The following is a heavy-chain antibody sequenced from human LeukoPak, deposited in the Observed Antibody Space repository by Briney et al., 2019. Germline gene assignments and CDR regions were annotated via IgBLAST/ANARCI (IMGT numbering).Heavy chain of an antibody. CDR3: ARDRGFCTNGVCYTGNFDY. V-gene: IGHV4-38-2*02. J-gene: IGHJ4*02. CDR2: IYHSGST. Sequence: SETLSLTCTVSGYSISSGYYWGWIRQPPGKGLEWIGSIYHSGSTYYNPSLKSRVTISVDTSKNQFSLKLSSVTAADTAVYYCARDRGFCTNGVCYTGNFDYWGQGTLVTVSS. D-gene: IGHD2-8*01. CDR1: GYSISSGYY.